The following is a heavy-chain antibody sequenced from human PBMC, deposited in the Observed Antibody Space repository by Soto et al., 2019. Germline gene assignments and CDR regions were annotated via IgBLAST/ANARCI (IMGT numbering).Heavy chain of an antibody. CDR3: ARDGASSSWYYYSYGMDV. V-gene: IGHV1-3*01. D-gene: IGHD6-13*01. Sequence: QVQLVQSGAEVKKPGASVKVSCKASGYTFTSYAMHWVRQAPGQRLEWMGWINAGNGNTKYSQKFQGRVTITRDTSASTAYMELSSLRSEDTAVYYCARDGASSSWYYYSYGMDVWGQGTTVTVSS. CDR1: GYTFTSYA. J-gene: IGHJ6*02. CDR2: INAGNGNT.